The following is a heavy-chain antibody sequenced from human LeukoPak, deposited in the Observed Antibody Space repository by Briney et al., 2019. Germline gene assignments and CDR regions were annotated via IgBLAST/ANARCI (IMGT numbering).Heavy chain of an antibody. D-gene: IGHD2-2*02. CDR2: INHRGST. J-gene: IGHJ1*01. CDR3: ARRGRYCTGANCYTGYFQH. Sequence: SETLSLTCAVSGVSLTGYYWSWIRQSPGKGLEWIGEINHRGSTNYNPSLKSRVTISVNTSKKQFSLNLSSVTAADTAVYYCARRGRYCTGANCYTGYFQHWGQGTLVTVSS. V-gene: IGHV4-34*01. CDR1: GVSLTGYY.